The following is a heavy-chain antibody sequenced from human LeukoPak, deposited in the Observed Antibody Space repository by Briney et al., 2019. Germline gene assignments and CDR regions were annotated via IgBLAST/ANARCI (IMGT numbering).Heavy chain of an antibody. Sequence: SETLSLTCTVSGGSISSGSYYWSWIRQPAGKGLEWIGRIYTSGSTNYNPSLKSRVTISVDTSKNQFSLKLSSVTAADTAVYYCARDVGTALVTGDYWGQGTLVTVSS. V-gene: IGHV4-61*02. CDR1: GGSISSGSYY. J-gene: IGHJ4*02. CDR3: ARDVGTALVTGDY. D-gene: IGHD5-18*01. CDR2: IYTSGST.